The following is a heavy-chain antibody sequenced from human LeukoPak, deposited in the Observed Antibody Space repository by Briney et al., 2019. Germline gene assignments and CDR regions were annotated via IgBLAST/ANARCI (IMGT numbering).Heavy chain of an antibody. CDR3: ARDPLSYIAVAGTFDY. J-gene: IGHJ4*02. CDR1: GFTFSSYA. Sequence: GGSLRLSCAASGFTFSSYAMHWVRQAPGKGLEWVAVISYDGSNKYYADSVKGRFTISRDNSRNTLYLQMNSLRAEDTAVYYCARDPLSYIAVAGTFDYWGQGTLVTVSS. V-gene: IGHV3-30-3*01. CDR2: ISYDGSNK. D-gene: IGHD6-19*01.